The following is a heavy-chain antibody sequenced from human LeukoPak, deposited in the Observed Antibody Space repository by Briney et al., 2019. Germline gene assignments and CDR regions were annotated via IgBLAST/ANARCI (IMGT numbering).Heavy chain of an antibody. D-gene: IGHD3-10*01. J-gene: IGHJ5*02. CDR3: ARDLGLRGVTNWFDP. CDR2: IDPSGGST. CDR1: AYTFNSYL. V-gene: IGHV1-46*02. Sequence: ASVKVSCKASAYTFNSYLLHWVRQAPGQGLEWMATIDPSGGSTDYAQRFQGRVTLTRDTSTNTVYMELSSLTSDDTAVYYCARDLGLRGVTNWFDPWGQGTLVTVSS.